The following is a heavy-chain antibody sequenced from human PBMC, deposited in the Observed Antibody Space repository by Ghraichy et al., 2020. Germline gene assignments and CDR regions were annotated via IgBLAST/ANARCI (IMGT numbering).Heavy chain of an antibody. CDR2: IIPVIERT. CDR1: GGTFSSYS. CDR3: TRGVDHRGDY. Sequence: KVSCKASGGTFSSYSFSWVRQAPGQGLEWMGRIIPVIERTNYAQKFQGRVTITADKSTSTAYMDLRSLKSEDTAMYYCTRGVDHRGDYWGQGTLVTVSS. J-gene: IGHJ4*02. V-gene: IGHV1-69*08. D-gene: IGHD3-10*01.